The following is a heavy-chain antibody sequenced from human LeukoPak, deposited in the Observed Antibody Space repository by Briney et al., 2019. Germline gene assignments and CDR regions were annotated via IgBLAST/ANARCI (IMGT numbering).Heavy chain of an antibody. Sequence: GASVKVSCEASGYTFTSYGISWVRQAPGQGLEWMGWISAYNGNTNYAQKLQGRVTMTTDTSTSTAYMELRSLRSDDTAVYYCAREVADYGDYGWFDPWGQGTLVTVSS. D-gene: IGHD4-17*01. CDR2: ISAYNGNT. V-gene: IGHV1-18*01. CDR3: AREVADYGDYGWFDP. J-gene: IGHJ5*02. CDR1: GYTFTSYG.